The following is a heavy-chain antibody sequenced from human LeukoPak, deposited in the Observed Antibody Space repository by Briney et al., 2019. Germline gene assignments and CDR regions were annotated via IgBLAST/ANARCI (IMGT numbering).Heavy chain of an antibody. D-gene: IGHD4-23*01. CDR3: AVGYGGY. J-gene: IGHJ4*02. CDR1: GVIFSRYW. Sequence: GGSLRLSCAASGVIFSRYWMNWVRQAPGKGLEWVANINEDESEKHYVDSVKGRFTISRDTAKNSLFLQLTSLRPDDTAVYYCAVGYGGYSGQGILVTVSS. V-gene: IGHV3-7*05. CDR2: INEDESEK.